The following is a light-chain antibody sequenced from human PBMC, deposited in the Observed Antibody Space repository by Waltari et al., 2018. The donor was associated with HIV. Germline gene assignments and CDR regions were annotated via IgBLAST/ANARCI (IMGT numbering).Light chain of an antibody. V-gene: IGKV1-39*01. CDR2: VAS. Sequence: DIQVTQSPSSLSASVGDRVTIACRTSLTVSTYVNWYQQKAGEAPKLLISVASALQSGVPSMFSGSGSGTDFTLTISSLQPEDFATYYCLQSYSSPLSFGPGTRVDIK. J-gene: IGKJ3*01. CDR3: LQSYSSPLS. CDR1: LTVSTY.